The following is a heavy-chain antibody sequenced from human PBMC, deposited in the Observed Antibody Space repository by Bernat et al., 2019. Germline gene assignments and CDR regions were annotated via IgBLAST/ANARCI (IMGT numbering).Heavy chain of an antibody. Sequence: QVQLVQSGAEVKKPGSSVKVSCKASGGTFSSYAISWVRQAPGQGLEWRGRIIPILGIANYAQKFQGRVTNTADKSAGTAYMMLSSMTAEYTVVYYYAGPTVITPVFYYYYSMDVWGQGTTVTVSS. CDR3: AGPTVITPVFYYYYSMDV. J-gene: IGHJ6*02. CDR2: IIPILGIA. CDR1: GGTFSSYA. D-gene: IGHD4-23*01. V-gene: IGHV1-69*04.